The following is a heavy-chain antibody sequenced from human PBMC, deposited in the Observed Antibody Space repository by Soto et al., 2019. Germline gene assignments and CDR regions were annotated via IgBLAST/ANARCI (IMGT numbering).Heavy chain of an antibody. CDR1: GGSFSGYY. CDR3: ARATYADIVVPFDP. D-gene: IGHD2-15*01. CDR2: INHSGST. V-gene: IGHV4-34*01. J-gene: IGHJ5*02. Sequence: SETLSLTCAVYGGSFSGYYWSWIRQPPGKGLEWIREINHSGSTNYNPSLKSRVTISVDTSKNQFSLKLSSVTAADTAVYYCARATYADIVVPFDPWGQGTLVTVS.